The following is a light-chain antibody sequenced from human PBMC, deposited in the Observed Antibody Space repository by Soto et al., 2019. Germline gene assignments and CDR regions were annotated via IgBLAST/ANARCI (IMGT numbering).Light chain of an antibody. V-gene: IGKV3-15*01. Sequence: DILMTQSPATLSVSPGEGATLSCRASQSVSSNVAWYRQKPGQAPRLLIYDASTRATGVPSTFSGWGSGTEFTLTISSLQSEDFAVYYCQQYNKWPLTFGGGTKVEIK. CDR2: DAS. CDR3: QQYNKWPLT. CDR1: QSVSSN. J-gene: IGKJ4*01.